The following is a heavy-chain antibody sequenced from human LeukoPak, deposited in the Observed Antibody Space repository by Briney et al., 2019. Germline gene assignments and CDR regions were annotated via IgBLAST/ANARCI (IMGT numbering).Heavy chain of an antibody. Sequence: SETLSLTCTVSAGSISSGGYYWSWIRQPPGKGLEWIGYIYYSGSTNYNPSLKSRVTISVDTSKNQFSLKLSSVTAADTAVYYCARDTRAPDAFDIWGQGTMVTVSS. CDR1: AGSISSGGYY. CDR3: ARDTRAPDAFDI. V-gene: IGHV4-61*08. CDR2: IYYSGST. J-gene: IGHJ3*02.